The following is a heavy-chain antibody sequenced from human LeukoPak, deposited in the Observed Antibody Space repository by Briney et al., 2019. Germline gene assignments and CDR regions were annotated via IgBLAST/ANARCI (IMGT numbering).Heavy chain of an antibody. D-gene: IGHD6-19*01. V-gene: IGHV4-59*08. J-gene: IGHJ4*02. CDR2: IYYSGST. CDR1: GGSISSYY. Sequence: SSETLSLTCTVSGGSISSYYWSWIRQPPGKGLEWIGYIYYSGSTNYNPSLKSRVTISVDTSKNQFSLKLSSVTAADTAVYYCARHDSDISGWYPGGYFDYWGQGTLVTVSS. CDR3: ARHDSDISGWYPGGYFDY.